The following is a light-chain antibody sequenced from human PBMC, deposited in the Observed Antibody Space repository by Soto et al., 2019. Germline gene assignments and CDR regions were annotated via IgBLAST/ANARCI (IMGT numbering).Light chain of an antibody. J-gene: IGKJ4*01. CDR2: AAS. CDR1: QNVNNY. Sequence: EIVMTQSPATLSVSPGERATLSCRASQNVNNYLAWYQQKPGQAPRLLIYAASTRATGIPARFSGSGSGTEFTLTISSLQSEDFAVYYCHQHNNWPRTFGGGTKVEIK. CDR3: HQHNNWPRT. V-gene: IGKV3-15*01.